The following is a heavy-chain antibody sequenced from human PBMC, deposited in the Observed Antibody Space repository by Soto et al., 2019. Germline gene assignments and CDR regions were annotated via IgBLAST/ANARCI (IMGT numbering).Heavy chain of an antibody. D-gene: IGHD3-22*01. J-gene: IGHJ4*02. CDR2: INHSGST. V-gene: IGHV4-34*01. Sequence: SETLSLTCAVYGGSFSGYYWSWIRQPPGKGLEWIGEINHSGSTNYNPSLKSRVTISVDTSKNQFSLKLSSVTAADTAVYYCARGREAYYYDSSGYYQLAYFDYWGQGTLVTVSS. CDR3: ARGREAYYYDSSGYYQLAYFDY. CDR1: GGSFSGYY.